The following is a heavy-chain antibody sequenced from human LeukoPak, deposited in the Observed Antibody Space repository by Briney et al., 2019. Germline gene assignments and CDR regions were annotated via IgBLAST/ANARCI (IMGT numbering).Heavy chain of an antibody. CDR3: ARGSGWYYY. J-gene: IGHJ4*02. CDR2: IYYSGST. CDR1: GGSISSY. Sequence: PSETLSLTSTVSGGSISSYWSWIRQSPGKGLEWIGYIYYSGSTNYNPSLKSRVSISVDTSKNQFSLKLSPVTAADTAVYYCARGSGWYYYWGQGTLVTVSS. D-gene: IGHD6-19*01. V-gene: IGHV4-59*01.